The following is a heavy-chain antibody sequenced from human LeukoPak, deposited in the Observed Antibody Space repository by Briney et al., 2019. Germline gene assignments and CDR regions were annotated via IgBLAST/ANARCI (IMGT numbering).Heavy chain of an antibody. CDR1: GGSFSGYY. Sequence: PSETLSLTCAVYGGSFSGYYWSWIRQPPGKGLEWIGEITHSGSTNYNPSLKSRVTISVDTSKNQFSLKLSSVTAADTAVYYCARTYRRFNYYYIDVWGKGTTVTVSS. V-gene: IGHV4-34*01. CDR3: ARTYRRFNYYYIDV. CDR2: ITHSGST. D-gene: IGHD3-3*01. J-gene: IGHJ6*03.